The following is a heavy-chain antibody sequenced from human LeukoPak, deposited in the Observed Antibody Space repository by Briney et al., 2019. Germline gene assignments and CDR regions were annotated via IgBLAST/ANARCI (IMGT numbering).Heavy chain of an antibody. V-gene: IGHV3-48*01. CDR2: ISPSGENK. J-gene: IGHJ3*02. CDR1: GFIFGGYT. Sequence: GGSLRLSCAGSGFIFGGYTMNWVRQAPGKGLEWLSYISPSGENKLYADSVKGRFSISRDNAKNSVYLQMDSLRAEVTSVYYCASRRSGWPNDAFDIWGQGTMVTVTS. CDR3: ASRRSGWPNDAFDI. D-gene: IGHD6-19*01.